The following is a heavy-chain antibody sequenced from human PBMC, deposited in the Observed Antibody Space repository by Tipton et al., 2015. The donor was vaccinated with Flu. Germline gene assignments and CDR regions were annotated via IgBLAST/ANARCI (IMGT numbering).Heavy chain of an antibody. V-gene: IGHV7-4-1*02. CDR1: GYTLTQHA. D-gene: IGHD5-12*01. CDR3: ARDSGYVSFDY. J-gene: IGHJ4*02. Sequence: QVQLVQSGSDLQKPGASVKISCKASGYTLTQHAIYWVRQAPGQGLEWVGWINPNTGSPTYGQDFRGRFVLSLDTSVSTVYLQITSLKTEDTAVYYCARDSGYVSFDYWGQGTLVTVSS. CDR2: INPNTGSP.